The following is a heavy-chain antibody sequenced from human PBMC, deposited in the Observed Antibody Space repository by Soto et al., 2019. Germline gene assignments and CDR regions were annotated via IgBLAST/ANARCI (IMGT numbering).Heavy chain of an antibody. V-gene: IGHV4-34*01. CDR2: INHSGST. CDR1: GGSFSGYY. J-gene: IGHJ6*02. CDR3: ARGIQDYYYYGMDV. Sequence: SETLSLTCAVYGGSFSGYYWSWIRQPPGKGLEWIGEINHSGSTNYNPSLKSRVTISVDTSKNQFSLKLSSVTAADTAVYYCARGIQDYYYYGMDVWGQGTTVTVSS.